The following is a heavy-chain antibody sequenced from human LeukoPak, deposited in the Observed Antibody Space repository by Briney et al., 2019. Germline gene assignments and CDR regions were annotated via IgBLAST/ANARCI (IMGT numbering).Heavy chain of an antibody. Sequence: GGSLRLSCAASGFTFSSYAMSWVRQAPGKGLEWVSAISGGGGSTYYADSVKGRFTISRDNSKKTLCLQMNSLRAEDTAVYYCAKGYGDYYYYYPMDVWGQGTTVTVSS. D-gene: IGHD4-17*01. CDR2: ISGGGGST. CDR3: AKGYGDYYYYYPMDV. CDR1: GFTFSSYA. V-gene: IGHV3-23*01. J-gene: IGHJ6*02.